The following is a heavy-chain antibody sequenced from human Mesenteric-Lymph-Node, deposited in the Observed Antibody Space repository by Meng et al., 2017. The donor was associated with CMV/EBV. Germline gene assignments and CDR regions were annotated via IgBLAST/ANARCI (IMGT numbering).Heavy chain of an antibody. D-gene: IGHD4-23*01. Sequence: SETLSLTCTVSGYSIGSGYFWGWIRQPPGKGLEWIGSIYHTGTTYYNPSVRGRVTISLDSPRNQLSLRLTSETAADTAVYFCARMGAPGGNSLIDLWGQGTLVTVSS. CDR2: IYHTGTT. V-gene: IGHV4-38-2*02. CDR3: ARMGAPGGNSLIDL. CDR1: GYSIGSGYF. J-gene: IGHJ5*02.